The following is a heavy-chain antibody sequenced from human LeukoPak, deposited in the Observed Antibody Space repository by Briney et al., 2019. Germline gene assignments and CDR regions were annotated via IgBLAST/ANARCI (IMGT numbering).Heavy chain of an antibody. V-gene: IGHV4-39*01. CDR3: ARHSPWEPFDY. D-gene: IGHD1-26*01. Sequence: SETLSLTCTVSGDSISSSSYYWGWIRQPPGKGLEWIGSIYYSGNTYYNPSLKSRVTISVDTSKNQSSLKLSSVTAADTAVYYCARHSPWEPFDYWGQGTLVTVSS. CDR1: GDSISSSSYY. CDR2: IYYSGNT. J-gene: IGHJ4*02.